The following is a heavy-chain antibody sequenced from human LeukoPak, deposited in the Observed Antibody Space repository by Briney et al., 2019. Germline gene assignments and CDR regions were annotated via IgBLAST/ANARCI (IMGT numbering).Heavy chain of an antibody. J-gene: IGHJ5*02. Sequence: SETLSLTCTVSGGSISSSSYYWGWIRQPPGKGLEWIGSIYHVGGTYYNPSLKSRVTISIDTSKNQFSLRLTSVTAADTAIYYCARDGRSGYEDLWGPGTLVTVSS. V-gene: IGHV4-39*07. CDR3: ARDGRSGYEDL. D-gene: IGHD5-12*01. CDR2: IYHVGGT. CDR1: GGSISSSSYY.